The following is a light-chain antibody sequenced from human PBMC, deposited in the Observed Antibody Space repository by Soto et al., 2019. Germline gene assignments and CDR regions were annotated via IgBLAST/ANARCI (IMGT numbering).Light chain of an antibody. CDR1: QGIDRY. Sequence: DIQLTQSPSFLSASVGDRVTITCRASQGIDRYLAWYQQKPGKAPNLLIHTVSTLQSGVPSRFSGSGSGTEFTLTISSLQPEDFATYYCQQLNSYPRTFGQGTKLEI. V-gene: IGKV1-9*01. CDR3: QQLNSYPRT. J-gene: IGKJ2*01. CDR2: TVS.